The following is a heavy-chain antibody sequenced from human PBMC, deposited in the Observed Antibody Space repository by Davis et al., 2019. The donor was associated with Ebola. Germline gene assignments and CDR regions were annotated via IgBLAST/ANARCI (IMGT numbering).Heavy chain of an antibody. V-gene: IGHV3-23*01. CDR3: ARALYYYDSSGYYGGGRVFDY. CDR1: GFTFSTFA. J-gene: IGHJ4*02. CDR2: VSSSAISI. D-gene: IGHD3-22*01. Sequence: GGSLRLSCAASGFTFSTFAISWVRQAPGKGLECVSVVSSSAISIYYGDSVKGRFTVSRDNSKNTLYLQMNSLRAEDTAVYYCARALYYYDSSGYYGGGRVFDYWGQGTLVTVSS.